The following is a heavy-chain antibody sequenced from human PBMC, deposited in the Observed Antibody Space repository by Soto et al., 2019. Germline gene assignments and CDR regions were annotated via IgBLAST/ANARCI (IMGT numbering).Heavy chain of an antibody. CDR2: IWHGGNT. CDR3: AKNPCGGGRCGTAFDV. J-gene: IGHJ3*01. D-gene: IGHD2-15*01. V-gene: IGHV4-4*02. Sequence: QVQLQESGPGLVKPSETLSLTCTVSGDSISTDKWWSWVRQPPGKGLEGIGEIWHGGNTNYSPSLKRGVTMSLDKSTTQSSLRLSAGSAADTAVYYCAKNPCGGGRCGTAFDVWGQWTTVTVS. CDR1: GDSISTDKW.